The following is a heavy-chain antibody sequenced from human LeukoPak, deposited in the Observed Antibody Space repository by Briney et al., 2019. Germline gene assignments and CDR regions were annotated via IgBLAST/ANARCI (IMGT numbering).Heavy chain of an antibody. CDR1: GFTFSSHA. V-gene: IGHV3-23*01. J-gene: IGHJ6*04. D-gene: IGHD3-10*01. Sequence: PGGSLRLSCAASGFTFSSHAMSWVRQAPGKGLEWVSAISGSGGRTYYADSVKGRFTFSRDNSKNMVSLQMNSLRAEDTAVYYCTKDQGLLWFGELNVWGKGATVTVSS. CDR3: TKDQGLLWFGELNV. CDR2: ISGSGGRT.